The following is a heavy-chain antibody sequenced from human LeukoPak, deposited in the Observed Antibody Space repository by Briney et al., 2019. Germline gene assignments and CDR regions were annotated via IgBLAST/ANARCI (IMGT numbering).Heavy chain of an antibody. CDR2: VYSDGTT. J-gene: IGHJ4*02. CDR1: GFSVSSDY. Sequence: PGGSLRLSCAASGFSVSSDYMSWVRQAPGKGLEWVSIVYSDGTTYYADSVKGRFSVSRDISKNTMNVQMNGLRPEDTAVYYCARVNYAGGFDYWGQGTLATVSS. CDR3: ARVNYAGGFDY. V-gene: IGHV3-66*02. D-gene: IGHD1-7*01.